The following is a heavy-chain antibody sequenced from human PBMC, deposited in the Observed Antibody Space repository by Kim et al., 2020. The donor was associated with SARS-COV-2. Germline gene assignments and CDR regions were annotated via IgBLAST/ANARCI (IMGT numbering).Heavy chain of an antibody. J-gene: IGHJ4*02. V-gene: IGHV1-18*01. CDR1: GYTFTSYG. D-gene: IGHD1-7*01. Sequence: ASVKVSCKASGYTFTSYGISWVRQAPGQGLEWMGWISAYNGNTNYAQKLQGRVTMTTDTSTSTAYMELRSLRSDDTAVYYCARDSGLLDWNYGLGIDYWGQGTLVTVSS. CDR2: ISAYNGNT. CDR3: ARDSGLLDWNYGLGIDY.